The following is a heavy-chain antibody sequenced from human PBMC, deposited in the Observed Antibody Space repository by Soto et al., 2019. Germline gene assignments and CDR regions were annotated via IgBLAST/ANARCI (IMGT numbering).Heavy chain of an antibody. J-gene: IGHJ6*02. CDR2: IIPISGTT. Sequence: SVKVSCKASGDVFRSYGINWVRQAPGQGLEWMGGIIPISGTTNYAQKFQGRVAITADESTDTVYMELSRLRSEDTAVYFCARVRCFNGLCHTADYGMDVWGQGTTVTVS. CDR3: ARVRCFNGLCHTADYGMDV. D-gene: IGHD2-8*01. CDR1: GDVFRSYG. V-gene: IGHV1-69*13.